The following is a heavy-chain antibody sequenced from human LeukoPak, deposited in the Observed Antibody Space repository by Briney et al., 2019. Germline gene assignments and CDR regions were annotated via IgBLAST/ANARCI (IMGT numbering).Heavy chain of an antibody. V-gene: IGHV3-23*01. CDR3: AKVPLGIGSYFPYYYYMDV. D-gene: IGHD1-26*01. Sequence: GVSLRLSCVASGFTISSYAMSWVRQAPGKGLEWVSGISESDGSTYYADSVKGRFTISRHNSKNTLYLQMNSLRAEDTAVYYCAKVPLGIGSYFPYYYYMDVWGKGTTVTVSS. J-gene: IGHJ6*03. CDR2: ISESDGST. CDR1: GFTISSYA.